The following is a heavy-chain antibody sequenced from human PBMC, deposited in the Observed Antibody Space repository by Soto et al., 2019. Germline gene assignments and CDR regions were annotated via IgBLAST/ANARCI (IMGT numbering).Heavy chain of an antibody. J-gene: IGHJ3*02. D-gene: IGHD3-22*01. Sequence: SETLSLTCTVSGGSISSSSYYWGWIRQPPGKGLGWIGSIYYSGSTYYNPSLKSRVTISVDTSKNQFSLKLSSVTAAGTAVYYCARRSLSSITMIVVVITDDAFDIWGQGTMVTVSS. CDR1: GGSISSSSYY. CDR3: ARRSLSSITMIVVVITDDAFDI. CDR2: IYYSGST. V-gene: IGHV4-39*01.